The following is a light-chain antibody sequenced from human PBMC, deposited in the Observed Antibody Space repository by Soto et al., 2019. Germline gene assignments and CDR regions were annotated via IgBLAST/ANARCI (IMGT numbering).Light chain of an antibody. CDR2: EVN. V-gene: IGLV2-23*02. Sequence: QSVLTQPASVSGSPGQSITISCTGTSSDVGTYILVSWYQQHPGNAPQLMIYEVNKRRSGVSDRFSGSKSGNTASLTISGLQAEDEADYYCCAYAGSHNHVFGNGTQLTVL. CDR1: SSDVGTYIL. CDR3: CAYAGSHNHV. J-gene: IGLJ1*01.